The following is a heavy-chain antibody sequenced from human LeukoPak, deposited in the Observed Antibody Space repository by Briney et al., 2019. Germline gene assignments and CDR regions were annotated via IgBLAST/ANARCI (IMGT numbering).Heavy chain of an antibody. V-gene: IGHV1-69*06. D-gene: IGHD4-11*01. CDR1: GGTFSSYA. CDR3: ARGSTTVTEARNAFYYYYMDV. J-gene: IGHJ6*03. Sequence: SVKVSCKASGGTFSSYAISWVRQAPGQGLEWMGRIIPIFGTANYAQKFQGRVTITAHKSTSTAYMELSSLRSEDTAVYYCARGSTTVTEARNAFYYYYMDVWGKGTTVTVSS. CDR2: IIPIFGTA.